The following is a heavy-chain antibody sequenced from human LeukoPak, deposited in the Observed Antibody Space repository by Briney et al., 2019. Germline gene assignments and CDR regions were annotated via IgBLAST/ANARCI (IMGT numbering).Heavy chain of an antibody. Sequence: GGSLRLSCAASGFIFSGSAVHWVRQASGKGLEWVGRMRSKANGYATAYAESVKGRFTICRDDSKNTAYLQLSSLKNGDTAVYYCIRVWRSSSRPTDYWGQGTLVTVSS. CDR3: IRVWRSSSRPTDY. CDR1: GFIFSGSA. D-gene: IGHD6-6*01. V-gene: IGHV3-73*01. J-gene: IGHJ4*02. CDR2: MRSKANGYAT.